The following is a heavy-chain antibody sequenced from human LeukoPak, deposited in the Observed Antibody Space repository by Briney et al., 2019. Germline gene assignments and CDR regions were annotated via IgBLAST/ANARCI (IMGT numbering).Heavy chain of an antibody. CDR3: ARAYCSSTSCSYYFDY. V-gene: IGHV1-8*03. CDR2: MNPNSGST. J-gene: IGHJ4*02. Sequence: GASVKVSCKASGYTFTSYDINWVRQATGQGLEWMGWMNPNSGSTGYAQKFQGRVTITRNTSISTAYMELSSLRSEDTAVYYCARAYCSSTSCSYYFDYWGQGTLVTVSS. D-gene: IGHD2-2*01. CDR1: GYTFTSYD.